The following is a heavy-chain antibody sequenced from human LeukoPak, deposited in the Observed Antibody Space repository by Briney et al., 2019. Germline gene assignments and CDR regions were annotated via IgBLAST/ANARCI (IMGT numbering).Heavy chain of an antibody. CDR2: IKSKTDGGTT. Sequence: GGSLRLSCAAHGFTFSNAWMSWVPQAPGKGLGWVGRIKSKTDGGTTDYGAPVKSRFTISRDDSKNTLYLQMNSLNAEDTAVYYCTAREMSGGDYWGQGTLVTVSS. D-gene: IGHD5-24*01. J-gene: IGHJ4*02. CDR3: TAREMSGGDY. CDR1: GFTFSNAW. V-gene: IGHV3-15*01.